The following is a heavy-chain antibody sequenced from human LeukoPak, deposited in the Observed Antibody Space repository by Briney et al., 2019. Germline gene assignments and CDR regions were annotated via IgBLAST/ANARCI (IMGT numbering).Heavy chain of an antibody. CDR1: GFTFSSYV. J-gene: IGHJ4*02. Sequence: TGGSLRLSCAASGFTFSSYVMSWVRQAPGKGLEWVSGISGSGGNTFYAASVKGRFTISRDNSKNNLYLQMNSLRAEDTALYYCATTMTPLATPTLFDYWGQGTLVTVSS. CDR3: ATTMTPLATPTLFDY. V-gene: IGHV3-23*01. D-gene: IGHD3-22*01. CDR2: ISGSGGNT.